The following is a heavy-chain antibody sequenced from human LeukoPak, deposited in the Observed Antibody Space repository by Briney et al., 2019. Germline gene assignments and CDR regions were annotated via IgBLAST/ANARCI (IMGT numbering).Heavy chain of an antibody. CDR1: SGSISNFH. D-gene: IGHD1-14*01. CDR2: VFTSGST. J-gene: IGHJ6*03. V-gene: IGHV4-4*07. CDR3: AREAQDFRTGNHRPGHYDYMDV. Sequence: KPSETLSLTCTVSSGSISNFHWTWIPQPAGKGLEWIGRVFTSGSTNYNPSLKSRVTMSVGPSKNQLSLKLSSVTAADTAVYYCAREAQDFRTGNHRPGHYDYMDVWGKGTAVTVSS.